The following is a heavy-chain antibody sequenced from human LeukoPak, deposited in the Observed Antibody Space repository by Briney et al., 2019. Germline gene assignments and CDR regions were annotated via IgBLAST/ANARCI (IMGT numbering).Heavy chain of an antibody. V-gene: IGHV4-39*07. CDR2: IYYSGST. Sequence: SETLSLTCTVSGGSISSSSYYWGWIRQPPGKGLEGIGSIYYSGSTYYNPSLKSRVTISVDTSKNQFSLKLSSVTAADTAVYYCAREDFGGNSYYWGQGTLVTVSS. CDR1: GGSISSSSYY. D-gene: IGHD4-23*01. J-gene: IGHJ4*02. CDR3: AREDFGGNSYY.